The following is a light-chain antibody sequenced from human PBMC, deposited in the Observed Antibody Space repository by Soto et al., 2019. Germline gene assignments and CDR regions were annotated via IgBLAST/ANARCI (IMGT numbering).Light chain of an antibody. Sequence: QSALTQPASVSGSPGQSITISCTGTSSDVGGYNYVSWYQQNPGTAPKVMIYEVSNRPSGVSNRFSGSKSGNTASLTISGLHAEDEADYYCSSYTTSGTPVFGGGTQLTVL. J-gene: IGLJ3*02. CDR1: SSDVGGYNY. CDR3: SSYTTSGTPV. V-gene: IGLV2-14*01. CDR2: EVS.